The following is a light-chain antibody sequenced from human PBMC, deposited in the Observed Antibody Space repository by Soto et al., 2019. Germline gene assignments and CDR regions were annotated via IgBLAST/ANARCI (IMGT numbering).Light chain of an antibody. J-gene: IGKJ5*01. V-gene: IGKV3-15*01. CDR1: QSVSSN. CDR3: QQYNNSPPT. CDR2: GAS. Sequence: EIVMTQSPATLSVSPGERATLSCRASQSVSSNLAWYQQKPGQAPRLLIYGASTRATGIPARFSGIRSATDFTLIISSLQSEDFALYYCQQYNNSPPTFGQGTRLEIK.